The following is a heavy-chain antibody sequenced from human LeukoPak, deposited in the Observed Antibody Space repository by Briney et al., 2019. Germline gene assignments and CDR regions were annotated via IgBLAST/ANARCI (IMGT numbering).Heavy chain of an antibody. CDR2: TSYDGSNK. CDR3: AREGVVVRPFDY. D-gene: IGHD2-2*01. V-gene: IGHV3-30*04. Sequence: PGKSLTLSCVASGFTFNTYSMHWVRQAPGRGLEWVAATSYDGSNKYYTYSVKGRFTIFRDNSDKTLYLRMNSLRSEDTALYYCAREGVVVRPFDYWGQGTLVTVSS. J-gene: IGHJ4*02. CDR1: GFTFNTYS.